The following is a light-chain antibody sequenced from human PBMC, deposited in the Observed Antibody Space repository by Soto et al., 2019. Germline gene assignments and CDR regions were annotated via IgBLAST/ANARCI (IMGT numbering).Light chain of an antibody. Sequence: QLVLTQPPSVSGAPGQGVTISCTGSGSNIGAGYDVHWYQHLPGTAPKLLIYANTNRPSGVPDRFSGSKSGTSASLAITGLQAEDEADYYCQSYDTSLSGSGVFGTGTKVTVL. CDR3: QSYDTSLSGSGV. CDR1: GSNIGAGYD. V-gene: IGLV1-40*01. J-gene: IGLJ1*01. CDR2: ANT.